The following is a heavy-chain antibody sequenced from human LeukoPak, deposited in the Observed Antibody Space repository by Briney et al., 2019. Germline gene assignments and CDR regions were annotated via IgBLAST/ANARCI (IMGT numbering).Heavy chain of an antibody. CDR1: GFTFSSYW. Sequence: GGSLGLSCAASGFTFSSYWMSWVRQAPGRGLEWVANIKQDGSDKYYVDSVKGRFTISRDNAKNSLYLQMNSLRAEDTAIYYCAKRHPPGIAVAGKLVWGQGTTVTVSS. D-gene: IGHD6-19*01. CDR2: IKQDGSDK. CDR3: AKRHPPGIAVAGKLV. V-gene: IGHV3-7*01. J-gene: IGHJ6*02.